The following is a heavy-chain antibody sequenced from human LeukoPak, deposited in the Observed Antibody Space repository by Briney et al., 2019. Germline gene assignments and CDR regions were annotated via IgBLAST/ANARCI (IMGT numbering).Heavy chain of an antibody. Sequence: GGSLRLSCSASGESVGAYAWNWVRQAPGKGLEWVSSITSGSSYIFYADSVKGRFTISRDNAKNSLYLQMSSLRAEDTAVYYCARYSGTYRDYWGQGTLVTVSS. D-gene: IGHD1-26*01. CDR3: ARYSGTYRDY. CDR1: GESVGAYA. J-gene: IGHJ4*02. V-gene: IGHV3-21*01. CDR2: ITSGSSYI.